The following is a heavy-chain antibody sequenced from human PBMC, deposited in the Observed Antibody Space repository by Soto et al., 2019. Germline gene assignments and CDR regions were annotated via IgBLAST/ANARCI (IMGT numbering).Heavy chain of an antibody. D-gene: IGHD6-6*01. CDR2: IIPIFGTA. J-gene: IGHJ3*02. Sequence: ASVKVSWKASGGTFSSYAISWVRQAPGQGLEWMGGIIPIFGTANYAQKFQGRVTITADESTSTAYMELSSLRSEDTAVYYCARNTGIAARPGAFDIWGQGTMVTVSS. CDR1: GGTFSSYA. V-gene: IGHV1-69*13. CDR3: ARNTGIAARPGAFDI.